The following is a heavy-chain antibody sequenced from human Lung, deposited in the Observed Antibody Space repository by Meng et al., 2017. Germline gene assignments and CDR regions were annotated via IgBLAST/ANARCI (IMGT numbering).Heavy chain of an antibody. CDR3: ARDAAMVKGGDY. CDR2: INAGNGNT. D-gene: IGHD5-18*01. Sequence: QVQLVQSGAEVKTPGASVQVSCKASGYTFATYTMHWVRQAPGQRLEWMGWINAGNGNTKFSQKVQGRVTITRDTSASTAYMELSSLRSEDTAVYYCARDAAMVKGGDYWGQGTLVTVSS. J-gene: IGHJ4*02. CDR1: GYTFATYT. V-gene: IGHV1-3*01.